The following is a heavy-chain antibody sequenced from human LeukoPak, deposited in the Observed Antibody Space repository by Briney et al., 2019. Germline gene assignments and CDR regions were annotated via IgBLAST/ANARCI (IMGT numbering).Heavy chain of an antibody. CDR3: ARGPSHTRSEDI. Sequence: GGSLRLSCAASGFTVSSNYMSWVRLAPGKGLEWVSVIYSGGSTYYADSVKGRFTISRDNSKNTLYLQMNSLRAEDTAVCYCARGPSHTRSEDIWGQGTMVTVSS. V-gene: IGHV3-53*01. J-gene: IGHJ3*02. CDR1: GFTVSSNY. CDR2: IYSGGST.